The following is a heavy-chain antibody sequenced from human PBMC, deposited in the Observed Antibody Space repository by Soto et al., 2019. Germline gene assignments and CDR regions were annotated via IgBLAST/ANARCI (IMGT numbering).Heavy chain of an antibody. D-gene: IGHD3-22*01. CDR1: GGSLSGYY. Sequence: SETLSLTCAVCGGSLSGYYWSWIRQPPGKGLEWIGEINHSGSTNYNPSLKSRVTISVDTSKNQFSLKLSSVTAADTAVYYSAKYYHDSSGYYYSGHWGRGTLVTVSS. CDR2: INHSGST. J-gene: IGHJ4*02. V-gene: IGHV4-34*01. CDR3: AKYYHDSSGYYYSGH.